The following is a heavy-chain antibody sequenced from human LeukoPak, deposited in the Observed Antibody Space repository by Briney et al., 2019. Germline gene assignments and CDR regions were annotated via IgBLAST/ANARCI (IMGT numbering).Heavy chain of an antibody. CDR1: GFTLSTYN. D-gene: IGHD5-18*01. V-gene: IGHV3-21*01. J-gene: IGHJ4*02. Sequence: TGGSLRLSCAASGFTLSTYNMNWVRQAPGKGLEWVSSISSTGSAKYYADSVRGRFTISRDNANHSLYLQMNSLRAEDTAVYYCAKERRGYSYGYIDYWGQGSLVSVSS. CDR2: ISSTGSAK. CDR3: AKERRGYSYGYIDY.